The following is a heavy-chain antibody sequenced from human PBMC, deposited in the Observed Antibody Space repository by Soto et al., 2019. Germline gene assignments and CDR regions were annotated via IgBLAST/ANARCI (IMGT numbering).Heavy chain of an antibody. CDR1: GFIFSSYA. J-gene: IGHJ4*02. V-gene: IGHV3-23*01. CDR2: MSGSGDNA. D-gene: IGHD3-3*01. Sequence: EVQLLESGGGLVQPGGSLRLSCAASGFIFSSYAMSWVRQAPGKGLEWVSAMSGSGDNAYYADSVKGRFTIARGNSKNLLTLQMKSLRAEDTAIYYCARFFAAGTRGYHDSWGQGTLVTVSS. CDR3: ARFFAAGTRGYHDS.